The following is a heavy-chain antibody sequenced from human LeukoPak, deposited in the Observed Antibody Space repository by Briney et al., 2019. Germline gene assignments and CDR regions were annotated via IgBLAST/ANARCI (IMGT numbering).Heavy chain of an antibody. CDR1: GGSFSGYY. V-gene: IGHV4-34*01. CDR2: INHSGST. Sequence: SETLSLTCAVYGGSFSGYYWSWIRQPPGKGLEWIGEINHSGSTNYNPSLKSRVTISVDTSKNQFSLKLSSVTAADTAVYYCARVSRKGYCSGGSCYPAYYFDYWGQGTLVTVSS. J-gene: IGHJ4*02. CDR3: ARVSRKGYCSGGSCYPAYYFDY. D-gene: IGHD2-15*01.